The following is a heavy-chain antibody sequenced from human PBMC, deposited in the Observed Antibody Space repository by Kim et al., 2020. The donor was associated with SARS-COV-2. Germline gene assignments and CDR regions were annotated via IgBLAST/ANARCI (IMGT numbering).Heavy chain of an antibody. D-gene: IGHD5-18*01. CDR3: TRHGGYSYDSDY. J-gene: IGHJ4*02. Sequence: AYAASVKGRFTISRNDSKNTAYLQMNSLKTEDTAVYYCTRHGGYSYDSDYWGQGTLVTVSS. V-gene: IGHV3-73*01.